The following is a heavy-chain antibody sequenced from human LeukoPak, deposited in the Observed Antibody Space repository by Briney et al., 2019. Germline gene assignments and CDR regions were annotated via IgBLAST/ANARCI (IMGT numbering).Heavy chain of an antibody. CDR1: GGSFSGYY. Sequence: SETLSLTCAVYGGSFSGYYWSWIRQPLGKGLEWIGEINHSGSTNYNPSLKSRVTISVDTSKNQFSLKLSSVTAADTALYYCAKHYMGSSYNHGLDCWGQGTLVTVSS. J-gene: IGHJ4*02. V-gene: IGHV4-34*01. D-gene: IGHD3-10*01. CDR3: AKHYMGSSYNHGLDC. CDR2: INHSGST.